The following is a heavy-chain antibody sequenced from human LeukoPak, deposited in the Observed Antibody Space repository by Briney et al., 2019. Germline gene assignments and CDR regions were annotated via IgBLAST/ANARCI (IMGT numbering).Heavy chain of an antibody. CDR3: ARRDYYDSSGYSPLFDY. Sequence: PGGSLRLSCAASGLTLSSYSMNWVRQAPGKGLEWVSGMSGNGGTTYYADSVKGRFTISRDNSKNTLYLQMNNLRVEDTAVYYCARRDYYDSSGYSPLFDYWGQGTLVTVSS. V-gene: IGHV3-23*01. J-gene: IGHJ4*02. CDR1: GLTLSSYS. CDR2: MSGNGGTT. D-gene: IGHD3-22*01.